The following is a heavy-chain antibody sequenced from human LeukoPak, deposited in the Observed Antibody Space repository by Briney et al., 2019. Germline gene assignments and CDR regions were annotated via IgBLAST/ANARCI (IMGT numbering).Heavy chain of an antibody. V-gene: IGHV1-8*01. Sequence: VASVKVSCKASGYTFTSYDINWVRQAPGQGLGWMGWMNPNSGNTGYAQKFQGRVTMTRNTSISTAYMELSSLRSEDTAVYYCARGPYDILTGYHYYYGMDVWSQGTTVTVSS. CDR3: ARGPYDILTGYHYYYGMDV. CDR2: MNPNSGNT. D-gene: IGHD3-9*01. CDR1: GYTFTSYD. J-gene: IGHJ6*02.